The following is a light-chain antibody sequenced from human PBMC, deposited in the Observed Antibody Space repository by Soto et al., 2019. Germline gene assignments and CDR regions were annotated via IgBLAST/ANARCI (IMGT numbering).Light chain of an antibody. CDR2: GAS. CDR3: QQSYSNLYT. J-gene: IGKJ2*01. CDR1: QNIVKY. Sequence: DIQMTQSPSSLSASVGDRVTITCRASQNIVKYLNWYQQTPGQAPKLLIYGASRLESGVPSRFSGLGSVTFFTLTISSLQPEDFAIYYCQQSYSNLYTFGQGTRLEI. V-gene: IGKV1-39*01.